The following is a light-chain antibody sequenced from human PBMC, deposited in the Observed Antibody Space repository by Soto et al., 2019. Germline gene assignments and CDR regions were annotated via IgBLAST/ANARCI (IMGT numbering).Light chain of an antibody. Sequence: DIQMTQSPSTLSASVGVTVTITCRAIQNINRWLAWYQHRQGKAPKLLIHKASSLQGGVPSRFSGTASGTDFSLTISSLQPDDFASYFCRQYNVYPLPCGGGTKVDI. CDR3: RQYNVYPLP. V-gene: IGKV1-5*03. CDR2: KAS. CDR1: QNINRW. J-gene: IGKJ4*01.